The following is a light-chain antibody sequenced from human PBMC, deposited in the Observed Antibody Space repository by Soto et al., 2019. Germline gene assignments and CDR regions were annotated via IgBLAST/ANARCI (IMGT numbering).Light chain of an antibody. CDR2: DAS. V-gene: IGKV3-11*01. CDR1: QRISSG. CDR3: QVRFNWPPRFT. Sequence: EIVLTQSPATVSLSPGERATLSCRASQRISSGLAWYQQKPGQAPRVLIYDASYRVAGIPARFRGSGSGTDFTLTISSLEPEDFAVYYCQVRFNWPPRFTFGPGTKVEIK. J-gene: IGKJ3*01.